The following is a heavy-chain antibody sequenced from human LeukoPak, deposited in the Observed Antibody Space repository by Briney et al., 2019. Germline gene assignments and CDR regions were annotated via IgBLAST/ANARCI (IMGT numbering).Heavy chain of an antibody. Sequence: GGSLRLSCAASGFTFSSYAMSWVRQAPGKGLDWVSGISGSGGSTYYADSVKGRFTISRDNSKNTLYLQMNSLRAEDTAVYYCAKDKTIVGATYGYFDYWGQGTLVTVSS. CDR3: AKDKTIVGATYGYFDY. D-gene: IGHD1-26*01. CDR1: GFTFSSYA. V-gene: IGHV3-23*01. J-gene: IGHJ4*02. CDR2: ISGSGGST.